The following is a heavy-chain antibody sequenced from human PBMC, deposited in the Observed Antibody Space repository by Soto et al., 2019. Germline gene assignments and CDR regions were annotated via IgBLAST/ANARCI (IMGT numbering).Heavy chain of an antibody. Sequence: QLQLQESGSGLVKPSQTLSLTCAVSGGSISSGGYSWSWIRQPPGKGLEWIGYIYHSGSTYYNPSLKSRVTISVDRSKNQFSLKLSSVTAADTAVYYCARKTAAADANRYFDLWGRGTLVTVSS. CDR1: GGSISSGGYS. V-gene: IGHV4-30-2*01. CDR3: ARKTAAADANRYFDL. CDR2: IYHSGST. J-gene: IGHJ2*01. D-gene: IGHD6-13*01.